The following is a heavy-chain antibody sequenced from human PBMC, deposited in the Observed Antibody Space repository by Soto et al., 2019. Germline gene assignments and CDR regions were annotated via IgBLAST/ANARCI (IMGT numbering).Heavy chain of an antibody. CDR3: ARPAGGVSAAGTLYYFDY. Sequence: PGESLKISCKGSGYSFTSYWIGWVRQMPGKGLEWMGIIYPGDSDTRYSPSFQGQVTISADKSISTAYLQWSSLKASDTAMYYCARPAGGVSAAGTLYYFDYWGQGTLVTVPS. V-gene: IGHV5-51*01. CDR1: GYSFTSYW. J-gene: IGHJ4*02. D-gene: IGHD6-13*01. CDR2: IYPGDSDT.